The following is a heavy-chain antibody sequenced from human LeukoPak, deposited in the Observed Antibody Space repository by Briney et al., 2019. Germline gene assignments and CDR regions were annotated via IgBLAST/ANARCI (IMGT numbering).Heavy chain of an antibody. CDR1: GVSISSYY. D-gene: IGHD1-26*01. CDR3: ARRAIVGAFFDY. CDR2: IYYSGST. V-gene: IGHV4-59*08. J-gene: IGHJ4*02. Sequence: SETLSLTCTVSGVSISSYYWSWIRQPPGKGLEWIGYIYYSGSTNYNPSLKSRVTISVDTSKNQFSLKLSSVTAADTAVYYCARRAIVGAFFDYWGQGTLVTVSS.